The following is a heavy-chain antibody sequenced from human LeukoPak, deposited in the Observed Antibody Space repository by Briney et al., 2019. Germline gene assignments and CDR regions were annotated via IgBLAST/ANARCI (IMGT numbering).Heavy chain of an antibody. CDR1: GYTFTGYY. D-gene: IGHD6-19*01. CDR3: ARDRGQWLNDAFDI. CDR2: INPSSGGT. V-gene: IGHV1-2*02. J-gene: IGHJ3*02. Sequence: ASVKVSCKASGYTFTGYYMHWVRQAPGQGLEWMGGINPSSGGTNYAQNFEGRFTMTGDTSISTVYMDLSRLRSDDTAVYYCARDRGQWLNDAFDIWGQGTMVTVSS.